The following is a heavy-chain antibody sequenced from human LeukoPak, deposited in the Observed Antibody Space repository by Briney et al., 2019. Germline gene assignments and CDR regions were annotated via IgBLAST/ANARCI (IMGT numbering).Heavy chain of an antibody. CDR2: ISYEGSNR. CDR3: ARETDFSGYPGDY. J-gene: IGHJ4*02. Sequence: PGGSLRLSCVGSGFIFGNYAMHWVRQAPGKGLEWVAIISYEGSNRYYGDSVKGRFTISRDNSKDTLYPQMNSLRSEDTAVYYCARETDFSGYPGDYWGQGTLVTVSS. CDR1: GFIFGNYA. V-gene: IGHV3-30-3*01. D-gene: IGHD5-12*01.